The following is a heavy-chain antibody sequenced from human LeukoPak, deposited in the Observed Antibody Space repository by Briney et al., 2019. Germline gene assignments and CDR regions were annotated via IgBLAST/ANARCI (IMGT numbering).Heavy chain of an antibody. CDR1: GGSISSYY. CDR3: ARGTAPWECYIDY. CDR2: IYYSGST. V-gene: IGHV4-59*01. J-gene: IGHJ4*02. D-gene: IGHD1-26*01. Sequence: SETLSLTSTVSGGSISSYYWSWIRQPPGKGLEWIGYIYYSGSTNYNPSLKSRVTISVDTSKNQFSLKLSSVTAADTAVYYCARGTAPWECYIDYWGQGTLVTVSS.